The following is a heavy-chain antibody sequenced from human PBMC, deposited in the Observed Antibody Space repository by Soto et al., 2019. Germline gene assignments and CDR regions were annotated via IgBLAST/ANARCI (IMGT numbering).Heavy chain of an antibody. Sequence: PGGSLRLSCAVSGFTVSTNYTSWVRQAPGKGLEWVAVIDSGGSASYADSVKGRFTISRDNSKNTLYIQMSSLRAEDTAVYYCARGGTYIAHDYWGQGALVTVSS. J-gene: IGHJ4*02. CDR2: IDSGGSA. CDR1: GFTVSTNY. CDR3: ARGGTYIAHDY. D-gene: IGHD1-1*01. V-gene: IGHV3-53*01.